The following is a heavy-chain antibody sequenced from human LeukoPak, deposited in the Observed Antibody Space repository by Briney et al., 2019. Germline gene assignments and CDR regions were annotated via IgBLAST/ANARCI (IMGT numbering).Heavy chain of an antibody. V-gene: IGHV1-69*06. J-gene: IGHJ4*02. Sequence: SVKVSCKTTEDTLRNVAFSWVRQAPGQGLEWLGGIIPMIATASYSQKFQGRVSINADKSTNTVYMELSSLKLEDTAVYYCARGAGWLYDWGQGTLVIASS. D-gene: IGHD3-22*01. CDR2: IIPMIATA. CDR3: ARGAGWLYD. CDR1: EDTLRNVA.